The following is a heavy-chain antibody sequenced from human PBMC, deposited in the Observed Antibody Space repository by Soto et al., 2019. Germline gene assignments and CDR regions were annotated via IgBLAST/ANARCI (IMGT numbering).Heavy chain of an antibody. D-gene: IGHD1-26*01. CDR2: IDSDGNST. CDR3: VRDDVGVGIDY. Sequence: GGSLRLSCAASGFTFSSYWMHWVRQAPGKGLVWVSHIDSDGNSTTYADSVKGRFTISRDNAKNTVYLQMNSLRADDTAVYYCVRDDVGVGIDYWGLGTLVTVSS. J-gene: IGHJ4*02. V-gene: IGHV3-74*03. CDR1: GFTFSSYW.